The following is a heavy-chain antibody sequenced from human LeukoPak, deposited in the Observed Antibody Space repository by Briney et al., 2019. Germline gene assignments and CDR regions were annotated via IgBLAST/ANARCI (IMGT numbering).Heavy chain of an antibody. J-gene: IGHJ4*02. CDR3: ARALRYSGYDY. CDR2: ISWNSGSI. D-gene: IGHD5-12*01. CDR1: GFTFDDYA. V-gene: IGHV3-9*01. Sequence: GGSLRLSCAASGFTFDDYAMHWVRQAPGKGLEWVSGISWNSGSIGYADSVKGRFTISRDNAKNSLYLQMNSLRAVDTAVYYCARALRYSGYDYWGQGTLVTVSS.